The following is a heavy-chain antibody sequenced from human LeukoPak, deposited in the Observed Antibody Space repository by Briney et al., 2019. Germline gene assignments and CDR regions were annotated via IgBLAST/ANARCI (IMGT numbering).Heavy chain of an antibody. Sequence: GGSLRLSCAASGFTFSNYNMKWVRHAPGKGLEWVSSISSSGRYIYYADSVKGRFTISRDNAKNSLFLQMNSLRAEDTAVYFCAGNFDSVTSALAYWGQGSLVTVSS. V-gene: IGHV3-21*01. CDR1: GFTFSNYN. CDR2: ISSSGRYI. D-gene: IGHD3-16*01. CDR3: AGNFDSVTSALAY. J-gene: IGHJ4*02.